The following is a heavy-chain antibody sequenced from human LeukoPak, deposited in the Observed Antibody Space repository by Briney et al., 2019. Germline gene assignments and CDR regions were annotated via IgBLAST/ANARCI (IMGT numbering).Heavy chain of an antibody. Sequence: PSETLSLTCTVSGGSISSYYWSWIRQPLGKGLEWIGYISYSGTTDYSPSLRSRVNISVDTSKNQFSLRLSSVTAADTAVYYCARVAWTSSSDLTAPAASYFDYWGQGTLVTVSS. V-gene: IGHV4-59*01. CDR1: GGSISSYY. J-gene: IGHJ4*02. CDR3: ARVAWTSSSDLTAPAASYFDY. D-gene: IGHD6-6*01. CDR2: ISYSGTT.